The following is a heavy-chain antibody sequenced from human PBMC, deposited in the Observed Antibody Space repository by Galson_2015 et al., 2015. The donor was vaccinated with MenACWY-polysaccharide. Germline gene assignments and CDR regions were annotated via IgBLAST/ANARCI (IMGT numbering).Heavy chain of an antibody. CDR1: GFSFSAYG. V-gene: IGHV3-23*01. CDR2: SGSGGGL. Sequence: SLRLSCAASGFSFSAYGMSWVRPAPGGGLEWVSGSGSGGGLYYADSVKGRFTVSRDNSKNTLYLQMNNLRAEDTAVYYCAKVGPRSSWTMGLDYWGQGTLITVSS. D-gene: IGHD6-13*01. CDR3: AKVGPRSSWTMGLDY. J-gene: IGHJ4*02.